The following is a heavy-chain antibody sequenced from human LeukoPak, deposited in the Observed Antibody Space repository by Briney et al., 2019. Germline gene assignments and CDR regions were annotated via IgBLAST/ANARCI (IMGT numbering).Heavy chain of an antibody. J-gene: IGHJ4*02. CDR2: INSGGDDI. CDR3: ARDTIQPGLIDD. CDR1: GFTFSSYA. Sequence: PGGSLRLSCAASGFTFSSYAMSWVRQAPGKGLEWVSYINSGGDDIHYAASVKGRFTISRDDARNTLYLQLSSLRAEDTAVYYCARDTIQPGLIDDWGQGTLVTVSS. D-gene: IGHD2-2*01. V-gene: IGHV3-21*05.